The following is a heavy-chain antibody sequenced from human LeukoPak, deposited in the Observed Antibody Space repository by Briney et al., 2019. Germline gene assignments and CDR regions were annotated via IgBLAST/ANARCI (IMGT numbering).Heavy chain of an antibody. CDR1: GGSISSYY. CDR3: AREGRKDYVYFDH. V-gene: IGHV4-59*01. Sequence: SETLSLTCTVSGGSISSYYWSWIRQPPGKGLEWIGYINYSGSTNYNPSLKSRVTMSVDTSKNQLSLKLSSVTAADTAMYYCAREGRKDYVYFDHWGQGSLVTVSS. CDR2: INYSGST. D-gene: IGHD4-17*01. J-gene: IGHJ4*02.